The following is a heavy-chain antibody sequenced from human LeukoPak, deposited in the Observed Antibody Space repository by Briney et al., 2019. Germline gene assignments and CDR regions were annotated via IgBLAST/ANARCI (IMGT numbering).Heavy chain of an antibody. CDR3: ATDGHYYYGSGSYYRRLDY. Sequence: ASVKVSCKVSGYTLTELSMHWVRQAPGKGLEWMGGFDPEDGETIYAQKFQGRVTMTEDTSTDTAYMELSSLRSEDTAVYYCATDGHYYYGSGSYYRRLDYWGQGTLVSVSS. J-gene: IGHJ4*02. CDR2: FDPEDGET. D-gene: IGHD3-10*01. CDR1: GYTLTELS. V-gene: IGHV1-24*01.